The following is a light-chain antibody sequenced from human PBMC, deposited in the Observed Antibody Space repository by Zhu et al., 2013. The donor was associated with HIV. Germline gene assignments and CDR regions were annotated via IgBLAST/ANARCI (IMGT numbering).Light chain of an antibody. CDR2: DAS. CDR1: QRISSNR. V-gene: IGKV3D-20*01. CDR3: QQFADLPRT. J-gene: IGKJ2*02. Sequence: EIVLTQSPGTLSLSPGERATLSCGASQRISSNRLAWYQQKSGLAPRLLIYDASHRAIGIPDRFSGSGSGTDFTLTISRLEPEDFAVYFCQQFADLPRTFGQGTKVEIK.